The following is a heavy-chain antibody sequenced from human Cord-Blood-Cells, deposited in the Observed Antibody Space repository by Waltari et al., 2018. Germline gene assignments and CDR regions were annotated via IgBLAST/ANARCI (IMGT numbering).Heavy chain of an antibody. D-gene: IGHD4-17*01. CDR1: GGSISSSSYY. V-gene: IGHV4-39*07. J-gene: IGHJ6*03. Sequence: QLQLQESGPGLVKPSETLSLTCTVSGGSISSSSYYWGWFRPPPRQGLEWIGSIYYSGSTYYNPSLKSRVTISVDTSKNQFSLKLSSVTAADTAVYYCARSAYGGNSYYYYYYMDVWGKGTTVTVSS. CDR3: ARSAYGGNSYYYYYYMDV. CDR2: IYYSGST.